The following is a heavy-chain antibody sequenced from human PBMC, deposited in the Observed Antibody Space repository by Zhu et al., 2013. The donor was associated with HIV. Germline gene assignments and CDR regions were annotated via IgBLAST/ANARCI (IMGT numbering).Heavy chain of an antibody. V-gene: IGHV1-69*06. J-gene: IGHJ4*02. CDR2: VIPMFGTT. Sequence: QVQLVQSGAEVKKPGSSVKISCKASGGTFITHAMTWVRLAPGQGLEWMGGVIPMFGTTKYAQNFQGRVTITADRPTRTAYLELVSLTSDDTAEYYCARDVVGATAFDSWGQGTLVTVS. CDR3: ARDVVGATAFDS. D-gene: IGHD1-26*01. CDR1: GGTFITHA.